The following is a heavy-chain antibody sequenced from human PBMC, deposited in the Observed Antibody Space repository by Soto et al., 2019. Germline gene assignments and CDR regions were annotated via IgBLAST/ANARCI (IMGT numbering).Heavy chain of an antibody. CDR3: AKDGPVTRFDY. D-gene: IGHD4-4*01. Sequence: QVQLVESGGGVVQPGRSLRLCCAASGFTFSSYGMHWVRQAPGKGLEWVAVISYDGSNKYYADSVKGRFTISRDNSKNTLYLQMNSLRAEDTAVYYCAKDGPVTRFDYWGQGTLVTVSS. J-gene: IGHJ4*02. CDR2: ISYDGSNK. V-gene: IGHV3-30*18. CDR1: GFTFSSYG.